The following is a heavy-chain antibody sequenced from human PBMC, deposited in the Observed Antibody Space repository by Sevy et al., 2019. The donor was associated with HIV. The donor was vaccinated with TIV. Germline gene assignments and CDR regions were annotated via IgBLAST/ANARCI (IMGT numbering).Heavy chain of an antibody. Sequence: GGSLRLTCAASGFTFSTYAMTWVRQAPGKGLEWVSVISASAGSTYYSDSVKGRFTISRDNSKNTLYLQMNSLRAEDTAVYYCAKDRVSGTYYTGDFDYWDQGTLVTVSS. CDR2: ISASAGST. CDR1: GFTFSTYA. CDR3: AKDRVSGTYYTGDFDY. J-gene: IGHJ4*02. D-gene: IGHD3-10*01. V-gene: IGHV3-23*01.